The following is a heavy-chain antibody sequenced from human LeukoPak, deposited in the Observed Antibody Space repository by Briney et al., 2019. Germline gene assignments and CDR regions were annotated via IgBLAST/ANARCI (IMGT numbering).Heavy chain of an antibody. J-gene: IGHJ4*02. CDR1: GGSISSYY. CDR3: ARADYGRAFDH. D-gene: IGHD4-17*01. Sequence: KPSETLSLTCTVSGGSISSYYWSWIRQPPGKGLEWIGYIYYSGSTNYNPSLKSRVTISVDTSKNQFSLKLSSVTAADTAVYYCARADYGRAFDHWGQGTLVTVSS. V-gene: IGHV4-59*01. CDR2: IYYSGST.